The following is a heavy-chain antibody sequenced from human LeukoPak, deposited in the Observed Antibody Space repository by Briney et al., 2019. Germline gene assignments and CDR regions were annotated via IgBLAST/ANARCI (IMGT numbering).Heavy chain of an antibody. V-gene: IGHV3-23*01. Sequence: GGSLRLSCAASGFTFSSYAMSWVRQAPGKGLEWVSAISGSGGSTYYADSVKGRFTIARDNSKNTLYLQMNSLRAEDTAVYYCAKVSITMVRGVINWFDPWGQGTLVTVSS. J-gene: IGHJ5*02. CDR2: ISGSGGST. CDR1: GFTFSSYA. D-gene: IGHD3-10*01. CDR3: AKVSITMVRGVINWFDP.